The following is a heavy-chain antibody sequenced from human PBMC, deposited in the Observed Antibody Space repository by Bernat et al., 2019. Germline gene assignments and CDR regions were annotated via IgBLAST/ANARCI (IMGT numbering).Heavy chain of an antibody. D-gene: IGHD3-22*01. CDR2: IYDGGST. Sequence: QVQLQESGPGLVKPSQTLSLTCTVSVGSISSGGYSWSWIRQHPGRGLEWIGHIYDGGSTYYNPSLRSRITISVDTSNNKFSLVLSSVTAADTAVYYCASGDSGSKVGSWGQGTLVTVSS. CDR1: VGSISSGGYS. CDR3: ASGDSGSKVGS. V-gene: IGHV4-31*03. J-gene: IGHJ5*02.